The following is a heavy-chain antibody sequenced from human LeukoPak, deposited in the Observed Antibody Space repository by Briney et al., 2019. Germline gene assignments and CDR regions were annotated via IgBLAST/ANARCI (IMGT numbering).Heavy chain of an antibody. CDR3: AKERRVYDSSGYYDY. Sequence: GGSLRLSCAGSGFTFSSYAMSWVRQAPGKGLEWVSAISGSGGSTYYADSVKGRFTISRDNSKNTLYLQMNSLRAEDTAVYYCAKERRVYDSSGYYDYWGQGTLVTVSS. CDR1: GFTFSSYA. D-gene: IGHD3-22*01. V-gene: IGHV3-23*01. J-gene: IGHJ4*02. CDR2: ISGSGGST.